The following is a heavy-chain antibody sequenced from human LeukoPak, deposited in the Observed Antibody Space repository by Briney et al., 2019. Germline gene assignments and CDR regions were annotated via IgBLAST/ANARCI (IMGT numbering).Heavy chain of an antibody. CDR1: GFTFSNFV. CDR2: ISGRGGGP. CDR3: AKGLVRGIIIIPFDS. D-gene: IGHD3-10*01. Sequence: PGGSRRLSCAASGFTFSNFVMSWVRQAPGKGLEWVSSISGRGGGPYFADSVKGRFSISRDNSNNTLYLHMNSLRAEDTAVYYCAKGLVRGIIIIPFDSWGQGTLVTVSS. J-gene: IGHJ4*02. V-gene: IGHV3-23*01.